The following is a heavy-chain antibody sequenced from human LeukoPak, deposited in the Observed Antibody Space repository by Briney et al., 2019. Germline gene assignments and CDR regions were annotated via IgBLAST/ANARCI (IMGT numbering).Heavy chain of an antibody. V-gene: IGHV1-2*04. Sequence: ASVKVSCKASGYTFTGYYMHWVRQAPGQGLEWMGWINPNSGGTNYAQKFQGWVTMTRDTSISTAYMELSRLRSDGTAVYYCARDGAIAAAGTAHFDYWGQGTLVTVSS. CDR3: ARDGAIAAAGTAHFDY. CDR1: GYTFTGYY. D-gene: IGHD6-13*01. CDR2: INPNSGGT. J-gene: IGHJ4*02.